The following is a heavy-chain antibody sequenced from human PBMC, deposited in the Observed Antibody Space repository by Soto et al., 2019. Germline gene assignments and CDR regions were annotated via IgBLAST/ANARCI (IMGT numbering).Heavy chain of an antibody. Sequence: QVQLQESGPGLVKPSQTLSLTCTVSGGSISSGGYYWSWIRQHPGKGLEWIWYIYYSGSTYYNPSLQSRVTISVDTSKNQFSLKLSSVTAADTALYYCAIDQARLVEWFDPWGQGTLVTVSS. CDR2: IYYSGST. D-gene: IGHD6-6*01. CDR3: AIDQARLVEWFDP. J-gene: IGHJ5*02. CDR1: GGSISSGGYY. V-gene: IGHV4-31*03.